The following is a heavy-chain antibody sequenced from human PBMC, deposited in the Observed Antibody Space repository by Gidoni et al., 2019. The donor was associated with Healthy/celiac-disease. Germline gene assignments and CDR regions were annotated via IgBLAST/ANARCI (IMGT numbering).Heavy chain of an antibody. CDR3: ARPIEYYYDSSGDAFDI. CDR1: GGSISSSSYY. V-gene: IGHV4-39*01. J-gene: IGHJ3*02. Sequence: QPQLQESGPGLVKPSEPLSLTCTVSGGSISSSSYYWGWIRQPPGKGREWIGSIYYSGSTYYTPSLKSRVTISVDTSKNQFSLKLSSVTAADTAVYYCARPIEYYYDSSGDAFDIWGQGTMVTVSS. CDR2: IYYSGST. D-gene: IGHD3-22*01.